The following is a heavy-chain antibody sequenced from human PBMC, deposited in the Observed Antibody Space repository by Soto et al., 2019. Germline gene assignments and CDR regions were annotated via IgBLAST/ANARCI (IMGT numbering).Heavy chain of an antibody. V-gene: IGHV3-30*18. D-gene: IGHD5-18*01. CDR2: ISDDGSNK. CDR3: AKGSGYTSGTNDAFDI. CDR1: VFTFMTYG. Sequence: GWSLRLSCASSVFTFMTYGMHWVRQAPGKGLEWVAVISDDGSNKYNIAPMEGRFTISRDNSKNTLYVQMNSLRTEDTAVYYCAKGSGYTSGTNDAFDIWGQGTMVTVSS. J-gene: IGHJ3*02.